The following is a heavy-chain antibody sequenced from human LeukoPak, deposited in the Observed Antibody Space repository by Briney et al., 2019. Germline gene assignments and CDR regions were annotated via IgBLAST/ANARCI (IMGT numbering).Heavy chain of an antibody. V-gene: IGHV4-31*03. CDR3: ARQDSSSWYYFDY. J-gene: IGHJ4*02. CDR2: IYYSGST. CDR1: GGSICSGGYY. D-gene: IGHD6-13*01. Sequence: SETLSLTRTVSGGSICSGGYYWSWIRQHPGRGLEWIGYIYYSGSTYYNPSLKSRVTISVDTSKNQFSLKLSSVTAADTAVYYCARQDSSSWYYFDYWGQGTLVTVSS.